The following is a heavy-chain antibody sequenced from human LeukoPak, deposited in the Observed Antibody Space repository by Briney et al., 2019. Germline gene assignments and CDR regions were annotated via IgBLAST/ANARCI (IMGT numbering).Heavy chain of an antibody. D-gene: IGHD2-2*01. V-gene: IGHV1-2*02. CDR3: ARGAGYCSSTSCYPYSSSWYGYFDY. CDR2: INPNSGGT. J-gene: IGHJ4*02. CDR1: GYTFTGYY. Sequence: ASVKVSCKASGYTFTGYYMHWVRQAPGQGLEWMGWINPNSGGTSYAQKFQGRVTMTRDTSTSTVYMELSSLRSEDTAVYYCARGAGYCSSTSCYPYSSSWYGYFDYWGQGTLVTVSS.